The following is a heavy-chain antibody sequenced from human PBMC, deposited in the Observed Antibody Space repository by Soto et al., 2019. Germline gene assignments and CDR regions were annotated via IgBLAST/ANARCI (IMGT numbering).Heavy chain of an antibody. CDR1: GGSISSGVYY. V-gene: IGHV4-30-4*01. D-gene: IGHD3-10*01. J-gene: IGHJ4*02. CDR3: ARVGGFGATTIDY. Sequence: SETLSLTCAVSGGSISSGVYYWSWIRQPPGKGLEWIGYIYYSGSTYYNPSLKSRVTISVDTSKNQSSLKLSSVTAADTAVYYCARVGGFGATTIDYWGQGTLVTVS. CDR2: IYYSGST.